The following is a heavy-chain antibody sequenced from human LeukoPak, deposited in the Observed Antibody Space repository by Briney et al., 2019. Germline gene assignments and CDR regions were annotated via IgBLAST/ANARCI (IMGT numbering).Heavy chain of an antibody. CDR2: ISSSSSYI. CDR1: GFTFSSYS. D-gene: IGHD3-22*01. CDR3: ARGITMSTPGAFDI. J-gene: IGHJ3*02. Sequence: GGSLRLSCAASGFTFSSYSMNWVRQAPGKGLEWVSSISSSSSYIYYADSVKGRFTISRDNAKNSLYLQMNSLRAEDTAVYYCARGITMSTPGAFDIWGQGTMVTVSS. V-gene: IGHV3-21*01.